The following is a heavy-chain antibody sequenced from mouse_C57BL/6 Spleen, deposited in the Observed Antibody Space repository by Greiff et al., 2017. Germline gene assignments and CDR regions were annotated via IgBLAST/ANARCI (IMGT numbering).Heavy chain of an antibody. J-gene: IGHJ2*01. V-gene: IGHV5-6*01. CDR1: GFTFSSYG. CDR3: ARSLDGYYVDY. Sequence: EVNVVESGGDLVKPGGSLKLSCAASGFTFSSYGMSWVRQTPDKRLEWVATISSGGSYTYYPDSVKGRFTISRDNAKNTLYLQMSSLKSEDTAMYYCARSLDGYYVDYWGQGTTLTVSS. CDR2: ISSGGSYT. D-gene: IGHD2-3*01.